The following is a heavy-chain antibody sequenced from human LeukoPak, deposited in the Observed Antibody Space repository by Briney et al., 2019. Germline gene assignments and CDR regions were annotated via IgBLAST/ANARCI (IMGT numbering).Heavy chain of an antibody. D-gene: IGHD6-6*01. CDR3: ARVYSSTSGKNAFDL. CDR2: IKQEGSEK. J-gene: IGHJ3*01. CDR1: GFTFSSYW. Sequence: GGSLRLSCAVSGFTFSSYWMSWVRQAPGKGLEWVANIKQEGSEKTYVDSVKGRFTISRDNAQNSLYLQMNSLRAEDTAVYYCARVYSSTSGKNAFDLWGQGTMVTVSS. V-gene: IGHV3-7*03.